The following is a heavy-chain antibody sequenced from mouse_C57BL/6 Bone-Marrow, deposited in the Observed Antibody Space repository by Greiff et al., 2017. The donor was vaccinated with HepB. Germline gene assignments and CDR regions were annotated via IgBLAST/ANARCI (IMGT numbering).Heavy chain of an antibody. D-gene: IGHD1-1*01. CDR3: ARFRYYVSSNGLFDY. CDR1: GYTFTSYG. J-gene: IGHJ2*01. Sequence: VQLQQSGAELARPGASVKLSCKASGYTFTSYGISWVKQRTGQGLEWIGEINPRSGNTYYNEKFKGKATLTADKSSSTAYMELRSLTSEDSAVYFCARFRYYVSSNGLFDYWGRGTTLTVSS. V-gene: IGHV1-81*01. CDR2: INPRSGNT.